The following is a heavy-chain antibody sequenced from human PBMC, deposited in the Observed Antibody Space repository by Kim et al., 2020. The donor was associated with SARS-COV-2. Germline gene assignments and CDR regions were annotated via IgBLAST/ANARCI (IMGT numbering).Heavy chain of an antibody. J-gene: IGHJ4*02. Sequence: GGSLRLSCAASGFSFSGHWMNWVRQAPGKGLEWVAIIQQDGSEKYYGDSVEGRFTVSSDNAKDLLYLQMNGLRVEDTAVYYCVRGSGWLGDYWGQGTLVTVSS. V-gene: IGHV3-7*03. CDR3: VRGSGWLGDY. CDR1: GFSFSGHW. CDR2: IQQDGSEK. D-gene: IGHD6-25*01.